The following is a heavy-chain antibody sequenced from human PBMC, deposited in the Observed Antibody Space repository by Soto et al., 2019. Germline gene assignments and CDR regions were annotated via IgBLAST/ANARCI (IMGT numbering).Heavy chain of an antibody. D-gene: IGHD6-6*01. J-gene: IGHJ6*02. CDR2: IIPIFGTA. V-gene: IGHV1-69*01. CDR1: GGTFSSYA. CDR3: AREIAARHPSYYYYGMDV. Sequence: SVKVSCKASGGTFSSYAISWGRQAPGQGLEWMGGIIPIFGTANYAQKFQGRVTMTADEATSTAYMELSSLRSEDTAVYYCAREIAARHPSYYYYGMDVWG.